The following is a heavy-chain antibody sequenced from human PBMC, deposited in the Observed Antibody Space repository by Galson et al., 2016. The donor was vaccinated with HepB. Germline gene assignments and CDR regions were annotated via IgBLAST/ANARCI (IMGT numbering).Heavy chain of an antibody. CDR3: AKDRDHFGDYVFDY. V-gene: IGHV3-23*01. Sequence: SLRLSCAASGFTFSSYDMSWVRQAPGKGLEWVSAIRGSGGSTFYADSVKGRFTISRDNSKNTLYLQMNSLRADDTALYYCAKDRDHFGDYVFDYWGQGTLVTVSS. CDR2: IRGSGGST. J-gene: IGHJ4*02. D-gene: IGHD4-17*01. CDR1: GFTFSSYD.